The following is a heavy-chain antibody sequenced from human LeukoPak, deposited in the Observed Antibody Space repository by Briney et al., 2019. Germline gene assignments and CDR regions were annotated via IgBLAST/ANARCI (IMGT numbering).Heavy chain of an antibody. CDR3: ARGGDSSGNDMDV. V-gene: IGHV3-23*01. Sequence: GGSLRLSCAASGFTFSSYAMSWVRQAPGKGLEWVSGISGGGDSTYYADSVKGRFTISRDNSKNTLYLQMNSLRAEDTAVYYCARGGDSSGNDMDVWGKGTTVTVSS. J-gene: IGHJ6*03. CDR2: ISGGGDST. CDR1: GFTFSSYA. D-gene: IGHD3-22*01.